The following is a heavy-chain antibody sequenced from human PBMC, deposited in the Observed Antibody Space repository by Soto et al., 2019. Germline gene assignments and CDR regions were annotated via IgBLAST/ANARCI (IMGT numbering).Heavy chain of an antibody. D-gene: IGHD2-2*01. Sequence: GALRLSCAASGFTFSSYAMSWVRQAPGKGLEWVSAISGSGGSTYYADSVKGRFTISRDNSKNKLYLQMNSLRAEDTAVYYCAKVPGSTSSYYYYMDVWGKGTTVTVSS. J-gene: IGHJ6*03. CDR2: ISGSGGST. CDR3: AKVPGSTSSYYYYMDV. CDR1: GFTFSSYA. V-gene: IGHV3-23*01.